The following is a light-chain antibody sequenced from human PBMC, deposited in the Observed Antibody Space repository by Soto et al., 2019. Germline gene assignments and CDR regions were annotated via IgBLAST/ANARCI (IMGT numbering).Light chain of an antibody. V-gene: IGKV1-5*03. J-gene: IGKJ1*01. CDR1: QSISSW. CDR2: KAS. Sequence: DIQMTQSPSTLSASVGDRVTITCRASQSISSWLAWYQQQPGKAPKLLIYKASSLESGGPSRCSGSGSGTEFTLTISSLQPDDFATYYCQQYNSYSWTFGQGTKVEIK. CDR3: QQYNSYSWT.